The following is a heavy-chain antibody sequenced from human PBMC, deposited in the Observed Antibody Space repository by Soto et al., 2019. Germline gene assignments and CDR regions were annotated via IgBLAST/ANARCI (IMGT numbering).Heavy chain of an antibody. V-gene: IGHV3-33*01. Sequence: QVQLVESGGGVVQPGRSLRLSCAASGFIFSSYGMHWVRQAPGKGLEWVAVIWYDGGNKYYADSVKGRFTISRDNSKNTLYLPMNSLRAEDTAVYYCARDIPGWGSSSVDYWGQGTLVTVSS. CDR2: IWYDGGNK. J-gene: IGHJ4*02. CDR3: ARDIPGWGSSSVDY. D-gene: IGHD6-6*01. CDR1: GFIFSSYG.